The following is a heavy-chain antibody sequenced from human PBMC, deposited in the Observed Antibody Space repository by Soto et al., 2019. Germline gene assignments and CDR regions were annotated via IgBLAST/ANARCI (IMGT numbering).Heavy chain of an antibody. CDR1: GFTFSSYA. CDR2: IIPIFGTS. CDR3: ARGRYFDWLFGY. D-gene: IGHD3-9*01. Sequence: VQLLESGGGLVQPGGSLRLSCAASGFTFSSYAITWVRQAPGQGLEWMGGIIPIFGTSNYSQKFQGRVTITADESTSTAYMELSSLRSEDTAVYYCARGRYFDWLFGYWGQGTLVTVSS. J-gene: IGHJ4*02. V-gene: IGHV1-69*01.